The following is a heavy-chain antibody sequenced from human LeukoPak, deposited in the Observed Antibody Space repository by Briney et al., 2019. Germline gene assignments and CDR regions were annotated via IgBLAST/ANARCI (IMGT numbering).Heavy chain of an antibody. V-gene: IGHV4-39*01. Sequence: PSETLSLTCNVSGGSISSNTYFWGWIRRPPGKGLEWIGSIRYSGSTYYNPSLKSRVTISVDTSKNQFSLNLSSLTAADTAVYYCATSDTVSTYNWFHPWGQGTLVTVS. CDR2: IRYSGST. CDR3: ATSDTVSTYNWFHP. D-gene: IGHD5/OR15-5a*01. CDR1: GGSISSNTYF. J-gene: IGHJ5*02.